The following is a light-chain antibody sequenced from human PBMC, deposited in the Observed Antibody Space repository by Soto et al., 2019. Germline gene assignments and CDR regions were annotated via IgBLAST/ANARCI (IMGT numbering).Light chain of an antibody. V-gene: IGKV1-27*01. CDR1: QGISNY. Sequence: DIQMTQSPSSLSASVGDRVTITCRPSQGISNYLAWYQQKPGKVPKLLIYAASTLQSGVPSRFSGSGSGTDFTLTISSLQPEDVATYYCQKYKSAPRTFGQGTKVEIK. CDR3: QKYKSAPRT. J-gene: IGKJ1*01. CDR2: AAS.